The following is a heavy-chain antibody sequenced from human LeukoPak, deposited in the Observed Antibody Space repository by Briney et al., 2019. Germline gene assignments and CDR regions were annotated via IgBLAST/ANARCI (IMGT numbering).Heavy chain of an antibody. CDR1: GYTFTSYS. J-gene: IGHJ5*02. CDR2: INAGNGNT. V-gene: IGHV1-3*01. CDR3: ATSSGWFNWFDP. Sequence: ASVKVSCKASGYTFTSYSMHWVRQAPGQGLEWMGWINAGNGNTKYSQNFQGRVTITSDTSANTAYMELSSLRSEDTAVYYCATSSGWFNWFDPWGQGTLVTVSS. D-gene: IGHD6-19*01.